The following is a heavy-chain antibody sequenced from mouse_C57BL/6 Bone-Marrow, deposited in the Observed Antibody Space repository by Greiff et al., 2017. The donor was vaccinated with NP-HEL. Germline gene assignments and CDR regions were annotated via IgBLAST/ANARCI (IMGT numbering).Heavy chain of an antibody. CDR3: ASLHYGTRDY. CDR2: LSPSARYT. J-gene: IGHJ2*01. V-gene: IGHV1-50*01. CDR1: VSTFPRSW. Sequence: QVQLQQPGAELVKPGASVKLSCKASVSTFPRSWLPWVHPRPLPCLEWLGALSPSARYTHYNQKFKGKATLTVDTSSSTAYMQLSSLTSEDSAVYYCASLHYGTRDYWGQGTTLTVSS. D-gene: IGHD1-1*01.